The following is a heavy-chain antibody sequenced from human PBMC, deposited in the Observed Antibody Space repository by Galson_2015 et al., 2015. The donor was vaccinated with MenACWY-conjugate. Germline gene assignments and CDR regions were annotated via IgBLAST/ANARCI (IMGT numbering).Heavy chain of an antibody. V-gene: IGHV3-74*01. CDR3: ARDNNWSFDS. Sequence: SLRLSCAASGFTFNNYWMHWVRQPPGKGLEWVSYIKADGSFSNYADSVKGRFTISTDNAKNMMYLQMDGLGDEDTAVYFCARDNNWSFDSWGQGTLVTVSS. D-gene: IGHD1-1*01. J-gene: IGHJ4*02. CDR2: IKADGSFS. CDR1: GFTFNNYW.